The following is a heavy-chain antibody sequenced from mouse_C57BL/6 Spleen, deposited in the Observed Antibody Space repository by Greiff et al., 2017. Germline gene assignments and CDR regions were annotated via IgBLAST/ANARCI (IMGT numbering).Heavy chain of an antibody. D-gene: IGHD1-1*01. CDR1: GYSFTGYY. CDR3: ASTVVTLYWYFDV. V-gene: IGHV1-43*01. J-gene: IGHJ1*03. CDR2: INPSTGGT. Sequence: VQLQQSGPELVKPGASVKISCKASGYSFTGYYMHWVKQSSEKSLEWIGEINPSTGGTSYNQKFKGKATLTVDKSSSTAYMQLKSLTSEDSAVYYCASTVVTLYWYFDVWGTGTTVTVSS.